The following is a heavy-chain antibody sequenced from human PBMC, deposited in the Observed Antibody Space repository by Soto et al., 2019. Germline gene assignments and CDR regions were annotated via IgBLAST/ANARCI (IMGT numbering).Heavy chain of an antibody. CDR2: ISYDGSNK. V-gene: IGHV3-30*18. CDR3: AKDLVGGYSSSWCFDY. J-gene: IGHJ4*02. CDR1: GFTFSSYG. Sequence: GGSLRLSCAASGFTFSSYGMHWVRQAPGKGLEWVAVISYDGSNKYYADSVKGRFTISRDNSKNTLYLQMNSLRAEDTAVYYCAKDLVGGYSSSWCFDYWGQGTLVTVSS. D-gene: IGHD6-13*01.